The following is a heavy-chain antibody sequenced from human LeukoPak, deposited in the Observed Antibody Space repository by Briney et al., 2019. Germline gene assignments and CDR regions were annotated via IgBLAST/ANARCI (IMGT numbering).Heavy chain of an antibody. V-gene: IGHV3-21*01. Sequence: GGSLRLSCAASGFTFSTYSMNWVRQAPGKGLEWVSSISSSSSYISYADSVKGRFTISRDNAKNSLYLQMNSLRAEGTAVYYCARGGLRHYYYYYMDVWGKGTTVTVSS. CDR2: ISSSSSYI. CDR3: ARGGLRHYYYYYMDV. CDR1: GFTFSTYS. J-gene: IGHJ6*03. D-gene: IGHD4-17*01.